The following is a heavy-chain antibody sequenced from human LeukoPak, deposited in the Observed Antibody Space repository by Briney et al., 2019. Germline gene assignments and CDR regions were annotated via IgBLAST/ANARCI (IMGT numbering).Heavy chain of an antibody. Sequence: GASVKVSCKASGYTFTSYGISWVRQAPGQGLEWMGGIIPIFGTANYAQKFQGRVTITADESTSTAYMELSSLRSEDTAVYYCASSNPLTIFGVDYYYYYMDVWGKGTTVTVSS. J-gene: IGHJ6*03. D-gene: IGHD3-3*01. CDR3: ASSNPLTIFGVDYYYYYMDV. CDR1: GYTFTSYG. CDR2: IIPIFGTA. V-gene: IGHV1-69*13.